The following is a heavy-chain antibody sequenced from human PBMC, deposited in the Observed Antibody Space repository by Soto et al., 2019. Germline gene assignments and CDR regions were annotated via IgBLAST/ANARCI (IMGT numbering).Heavy chain of an antibody. Sequence: GGSLRLSCAASGVTFSNYAISWVRQAPGKGLEWVSSISASAGTTYYADSVKGRFTISRDNSNNKVYLHMNSLRAEDTAVYNCATGTGSYAQLDYWGQGTVVTVSS. V-gene: IGHV3-23*01. D-gene: IGHD3-16*01. CDR1: GVTFSNYA. CDR3: ATGTGSYAQLDY. CDR2: ISASAGTT. J-gene: IGHJ4*02.